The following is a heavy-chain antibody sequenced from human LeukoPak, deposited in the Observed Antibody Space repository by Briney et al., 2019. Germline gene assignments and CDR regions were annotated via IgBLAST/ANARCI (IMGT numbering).Heavy chain of an antibody. D-gene: IGHD5-18*01. CDR2: INPEGSEK. J-gene: IGHJ4*02. CDR1: GLTFSSSW. Sequence: GGSLRLSCAVSGLTFSSSWMDWVRQAPGKGLEWVASINPEGSEKYSAGSVKGRFTISRDNAKSSLYLQMDSLRVEDTAFYYCARDLAYSRLGYWGQGVLVTVSS. CDR3: ARDLAYSRLGY. V-gene: IGHV3-7*01.